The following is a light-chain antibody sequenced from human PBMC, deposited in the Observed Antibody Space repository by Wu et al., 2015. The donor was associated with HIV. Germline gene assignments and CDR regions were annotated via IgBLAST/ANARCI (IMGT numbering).Light chain of an antibody. Sequence: DIQLTQSPSSLSASVGDKVTITCRASQDINTYLAWYQQKSGEPPKLLIYGAITLHSGVSSRLSGSGSGTDFTLTINNFQPEDVATYYCQKYNTAPWTFGQGTKVEMK. V-gene: IGKV1-27*01. J-gene: IGKJ1*01. CDR2: GAI. CDR3: QKYNTAPWT. CDR1: QDINTY.